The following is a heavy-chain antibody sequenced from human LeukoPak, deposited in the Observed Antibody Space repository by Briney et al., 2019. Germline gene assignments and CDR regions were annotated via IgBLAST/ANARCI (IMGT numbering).Heavy chain of an antibody. Sequence: SETLSLTCTVSGGSISSYYWSWIRQPPGKGLEWIGYIYYSGSTNYNPSLKSRVTISVDTSKNQFSLKLSSVTAADTAVYYCAGDRQNPGGFDYWGQGTLVTVSS. CDR1: GGSISSYY. CDR3: AGDRQNPGGFDY. J-gene: IGHJ4*02. V-gene: IGHV4-59*01. CDR2: IYYSGST. D-gene: IGHD6-6*01.